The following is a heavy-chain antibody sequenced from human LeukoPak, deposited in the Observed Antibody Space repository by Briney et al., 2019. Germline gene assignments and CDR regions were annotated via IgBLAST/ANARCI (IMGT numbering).Heavy chain of an antibody. CDR2: INPSGGST. CDR3: AREGGGGIDIEPSFDY. Sequence: WASVKVSCKASGYTFTSYYMHWVRQAPGQGLEWMGIINPSGGSTGYAQKFQGRVTMTRDTSTSTVYMELSSLRSEDTAVYYCAREGGGGIDIEPSFDYWGQGTLVTISS. CDR1: GYTFTSYY. J-gene: IGHJ4*02. V-gene: IGHV1-46*01. D-gene: IGHD2-15*01.